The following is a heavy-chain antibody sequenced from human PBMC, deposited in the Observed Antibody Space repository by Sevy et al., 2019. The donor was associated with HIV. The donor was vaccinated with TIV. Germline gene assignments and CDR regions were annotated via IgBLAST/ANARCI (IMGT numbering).Heavy chain of an antibody. CDR3: AKCYGSGSPYYYHMDV. D-gene: IGHD3-10*01. V-gene: IGHV3-23*01. J-gene: IGHJ6*03. CDR2: ISGSGGNT. Sequence: GGSLRLSCAASGFTFSNYAMSWVRQIPGKGLEYVSAISGSGGNTYYAGSVKGRFTNSRDNSKNTLYLQLNSLRAEDTAIYYCAKCYGSGSPYYYHMDVWGKGTTVTVSS. CDR1: GFTFSNYA.